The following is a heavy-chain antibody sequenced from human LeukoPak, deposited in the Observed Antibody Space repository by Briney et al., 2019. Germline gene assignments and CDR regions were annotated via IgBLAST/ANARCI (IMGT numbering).Heavy chain of an antibody. CDR1: GFTFSSYS. CDR3: ARDQSYYYDSSGYPDY. D-gene: IGHD3-22*01. J-gene: IGHJ4*02. Sequence: AGRSLRLSCAASGFTFSSYSMHWVRQAPGKGLEWVAVISYDGSNKYYADSVKGRFTISRDNSKNTLYLQMNSLRAEDTAVYYCARDQSYYYDSSGYPDYWGQGTLVTVSS. CDR2: ISYDGSNK. V-gene: IGHV3-30*03.